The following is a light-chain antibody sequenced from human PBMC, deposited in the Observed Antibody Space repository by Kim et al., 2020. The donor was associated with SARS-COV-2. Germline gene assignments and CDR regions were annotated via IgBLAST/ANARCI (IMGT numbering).Light chain of an antibody. CDR3: QQSHTAPLLT. J-gene: IGKJ4*01. Sequence: DIQMTQSPSSLAAYVGDRVTITCRASQNINSFLNWYQQRPGKAPKLLIYAASTLQIGVPSRFSGSGSGTDFTLTITSLQPEDFATYYCQQSHTAPLLTFGGGTKVDIK. CDR2: AAS. CDR1: QNINSF. V-gene: IGKV1-39*01.